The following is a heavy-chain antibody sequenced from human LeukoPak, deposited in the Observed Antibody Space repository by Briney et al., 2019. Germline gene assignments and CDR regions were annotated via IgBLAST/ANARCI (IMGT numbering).Heavy chain of an antibody. CDR2: INHSGST. CDR1: GGSFSGYY. Sequence: SETLSLTCAVYGGSFSGYYWSWLRQPPGKGLEWIGEINHSGSTNYNPSLKSRVTISVDTSKNQFSLKLSSVTAADAAVYYCARGVFWSGYYVGHFDYWGQGTLVTVSS. J-gene: IGHJ4*02. V-gene: IGHV4-34*01. CDR3: ARGVFWSGYYVGHFDY. D-gene: IGHD3-3*01.